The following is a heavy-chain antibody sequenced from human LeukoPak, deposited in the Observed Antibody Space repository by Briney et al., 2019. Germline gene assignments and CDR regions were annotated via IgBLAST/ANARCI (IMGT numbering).Heavy chain of an antibody. J-gene: IGHJ4*02. CDR1: GYTFTGYY. D-gene: IGHD1-26*01. Sequence: GASVKVSCKASGYTFTGYYMHWVRQAPGQGLEWMGWINPNSGGTNYAQKFQGRVTMTRDTSISTAHMELSRLRSDDTAVYYCAINLVGAIYYFDYWGQGTLVTVSS. CDR3: AINLVGAIYYFDY. CDR2: INPNSGGT. V-gene: IGHV1-2*02.